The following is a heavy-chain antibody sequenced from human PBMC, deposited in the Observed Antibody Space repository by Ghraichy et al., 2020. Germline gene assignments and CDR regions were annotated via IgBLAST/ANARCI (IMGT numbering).Heavy chain of an antibody. CDR3: ARIGRDYGMDV. CDR1: GFIFSDYS. CDR2: ISSSTYI. V-gene: IGHV3-21*01. D-gene: IGHD2-15*01. Sequence: GESLNISCAASGFIFSDYSMSWVRQAPGKGLEWVSSISSSTYIYKADSVKGRFTISRDNAKNSLYLQMNSLRAEDTALYYCARIGRDYGMDVWGQGTTVTVSS. J-gene: IGHJ6*02.